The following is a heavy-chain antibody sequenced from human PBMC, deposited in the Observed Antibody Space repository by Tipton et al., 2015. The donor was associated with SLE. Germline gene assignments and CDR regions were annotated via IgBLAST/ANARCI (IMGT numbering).Heavy chain of an antibody. D-gene: IGHD4-17*01. CDR2: ISSSSSYI. J-gene: IGHJ4*02. CDR3: ARANGANFDY. CDR1: GFTFSNYK. V-gene: IGHV3-21*01. Sequence: SLRLSCAASGFTFSNYKMNWVRQAPGKGLEWVSSISSSSSYIYYADSVKGRFTISRDNAKNSLYLQMNSLRAEDTAVYYCARANGANFDYWGQGTLVTVSS.